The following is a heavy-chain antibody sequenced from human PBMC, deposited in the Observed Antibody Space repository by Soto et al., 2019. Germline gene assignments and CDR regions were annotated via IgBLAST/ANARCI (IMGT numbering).Heavy chain of an antibody. CDR2: IYDSGRT. CDR1: GASISSYY. J-gene: IGHJ4*02. Sequence: PSETLSLTCAVSGASISSYYWSWIRQPPGKGLEWIGYIYDSGRTNYNPSLKSRVTVSVDTSKDQFSLKLSSVTAADTALYYCARRQGTYYFDYWGQGTLVTVSS. D-gene: IGHD3-10*01. V-gene: IGHV4-59*08. CDR3: ARRQGTYYFDY.